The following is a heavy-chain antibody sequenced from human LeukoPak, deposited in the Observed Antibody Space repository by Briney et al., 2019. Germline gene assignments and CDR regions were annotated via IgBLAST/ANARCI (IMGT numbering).Heavy chain of an antibody. V-gene: IGHV1-46*01. CDR2: INPSGGST. D-gene: IGHD2-15*01. CDR1: GYTFTSYY. J-gene: IGHJ4*02. CDR3: ARLGYCSGGSCASGWYYFDY. Sequence: ASVKVSCKASGYTFTSYYMHWVRQAPGQGLEWMGIINPSGGSTSYAQKFQGRVTMTRDTSTSTVYMELSSLRSEDTAVYYCARLGYCSGGSCASGWYYFDYWGQGTLVTVSS.